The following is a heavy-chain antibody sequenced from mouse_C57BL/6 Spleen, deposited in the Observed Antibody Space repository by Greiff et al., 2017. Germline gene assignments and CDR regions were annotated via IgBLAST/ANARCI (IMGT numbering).Heavy chain of an antibody. V-gene: IGHV1-9*01. CDR2: ILPGSGST. J-gene: IGHJ3*01. Sequence: QVQLQQSGAELMKPGASVKLSCKATGYTFTGYWIEWVKQRPGHGLEWIGEILPGSGSTNYNEKFKGKATLTVDTSSSTAYMQLSSLTSEDSAVYYCAKLGRGVAYWGQGTLVTVSA. D-gene: IGHD4-1*01. CDR3: AKLGRGVAY. CDR1: GYTFTGYW.